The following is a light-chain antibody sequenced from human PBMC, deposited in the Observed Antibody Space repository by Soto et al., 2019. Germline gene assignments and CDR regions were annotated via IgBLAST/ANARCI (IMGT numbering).Light chain of an antibody. V-gene: IGKV3-15*01. CDR3: QQYNNWPPIT. J-gene: IGKJ5*01. CDR1: QGIGST. Sequence: EIVMTQSPATLSVPPGEGATLSCRASQGIGSTLAWYQHKPGQTPRLLIYDASTRATGVPARFSGSGSGTEFTLTINSLQSEDFAVYYCQQYNNWPPITFGQGTRVEIK. CDR2: DAS.